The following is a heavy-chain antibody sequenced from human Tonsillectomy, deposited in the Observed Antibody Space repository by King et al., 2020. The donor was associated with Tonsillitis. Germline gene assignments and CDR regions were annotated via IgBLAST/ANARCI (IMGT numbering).Heavy chain of an antibody. D-gene: IGHD6-19*01. Sequence: VQLVESGGGVVQPGRSLRLSCAASGFTFSSYGMHWVRQAPGKGLEWVAVIWYDGSNKYYADSVKGRFTISRDNSKNTLYLQMNSLRAADTAVYYCARPTRAVASLYYYYYMDVWGKGTTVTVSS. V-gene: IGHV3-33*08. CDR3: ARPTRAVASLYYYYYMDV. J-gene: IGHJ6*03. CDR1: GFTFSSYG. CDR2: IWYDGSNK.